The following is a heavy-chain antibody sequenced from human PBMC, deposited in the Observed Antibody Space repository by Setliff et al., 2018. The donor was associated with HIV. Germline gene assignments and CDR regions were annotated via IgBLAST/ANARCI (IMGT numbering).Heavy chain of an antibody. CDR1: GGSISTYF. V-gene: IGHV4-59*01. J-gene: IGHJ4*02. CDR2: IYYTGST. CDR3: ARNSQKGIQQLLLAS. D-gene: IGHD1-1*01. Sequence: SETLSLTCTVSGGSISTYFWSWVRQTPEKGLEWIGYIYYTGSTSYTPSFRSRVTISVGTSKNQFSLMLDSVTAADTTVYYCARNSQKGIQQLLLASWGPGTLVTVSS.